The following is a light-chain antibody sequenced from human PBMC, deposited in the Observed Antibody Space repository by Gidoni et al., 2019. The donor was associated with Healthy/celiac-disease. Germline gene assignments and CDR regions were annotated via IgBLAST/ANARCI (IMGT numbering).Light chain of an antibody. V-gene: IGKV1D-8*01. CDR2: DAS. Sequence: VIWLTQSPSLLSASTGDRVTISCRVSQGISSYLAWYQQKPGKAPELLIYDASTLQSGVPSRFSGSGSGTDFTLTISSLQSEDFATYYCQQYYSFPYTFGQGTKLEIK. J-gene: IGKJ2*01. CDR3: QQYYSFPYT. CDR1: QGISSY.